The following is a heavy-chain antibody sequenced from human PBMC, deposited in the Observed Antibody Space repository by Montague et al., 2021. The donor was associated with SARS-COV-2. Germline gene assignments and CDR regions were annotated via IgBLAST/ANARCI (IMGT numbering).Heavy chain of an antibody. V-gene: IGHV2-70*01. D-gene: IGHD3-16*01. CDR3: ATTIYDYVWGTGVEVDY. CDR2: IDWDDDK. J-gene: IGHJ4*02. Sequence: PALVKPTQTLTLTCTFSGFSLSTSGMCVSWIRQPPGKALEWLALIDWDDDKYYSTSLKTRLTISKDTSKDQVVLTITNMDPVDTATYDCATTIYDYVWGTGVEVDYWGQGTPVTVSS. CDR1: GFSLSTSGMC.